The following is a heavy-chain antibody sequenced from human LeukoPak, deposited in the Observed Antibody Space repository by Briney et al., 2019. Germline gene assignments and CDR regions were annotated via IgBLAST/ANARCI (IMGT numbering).Heavy chain of an antibody. CDR2: INHSGST. V-gene: IGHV4-34*01. CDR1: GRSFSGYY. D-gene: IGHD2-2*01. CDR3: ARRGIVVIPAARPGAFDI. Sequence: PSETLSLTFAVYGRSFSGYYWSWIRQPPGKGLEWIGEINHSGSTNYNPSLKSRVTISVDTSKNQFSLKLSSVTAADTAVYYCARRGIVVIPAARPGAFDIWGQGTMVTVSS. J-gene: IGHJ3*02.